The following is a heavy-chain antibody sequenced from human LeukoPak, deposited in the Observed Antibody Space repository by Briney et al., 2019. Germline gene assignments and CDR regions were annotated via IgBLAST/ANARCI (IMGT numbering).Heavy chain of an antibody. J-gene: IGHJ3*02. CDR3: ARPSTGGSGSYYFINAEAFDI. V-gene: IGHV4-59*08. CDR2: IYYSGST. Sequence: SETLSLTCTVSGGSISSYYWSWIRQPPGKGLEWIGYIYYSGSTNYNPSLKSRVTISVDTSKNLFSLNMSSVTAADTAVYYCARPSTGGSGSYYFINAEAFDIWGQGTMVTVSS. D-gene: IGHD3-10*01. CDR1: GGSISSYY.